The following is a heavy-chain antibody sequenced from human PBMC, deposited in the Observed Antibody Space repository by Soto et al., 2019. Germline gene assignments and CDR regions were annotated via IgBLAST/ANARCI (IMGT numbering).Heavy chain of an antibody. J-gene: IGHJ6*02. CDR2: LYYSGNT. D-gene: IGHD3-10*01. V-gene: IGHV4-59*01. CDR3: ARGGSEGGLDV. CDR1: GASISTYY. Sequence: QMQLQESGPGVVKPSETLSLTCTVSGASISTYYWTWIRQAPGKGLEWIGYLYYSGNTNYNPSLKGRVTMSVDTSKNHFYLTLTSATAADTAVYFCARGGSEGGLDVWGQGTTVAVSS.